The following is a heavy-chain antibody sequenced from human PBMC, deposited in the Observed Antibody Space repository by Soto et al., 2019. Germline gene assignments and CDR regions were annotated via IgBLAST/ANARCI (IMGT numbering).Heavy chain of an antibody. J-gene: IGHJ4*02. D-gene: IGHD6-19*01. Sequence: QIQLVQSGAEVKKPGASVKVSCKLSGKPLPDNNWTWVRQAPGQGFGGWGGMNPGSGGTDYAQKFQGRVTMTRDTSITTAYMELSTLSSDDTAMYYCTRASTVAGGSSKSLPNNYWGQGTLVTVSS. V-gene: IGHV1-2*02. CDR3: TRASTVAGGSSKSLPNNY. CDR2: MNPGSGGT. CDR1: GKPLPDNN.